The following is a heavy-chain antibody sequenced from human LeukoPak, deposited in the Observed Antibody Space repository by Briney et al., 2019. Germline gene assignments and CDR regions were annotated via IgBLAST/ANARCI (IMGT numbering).Heavy chain of an antibody. CDR1: GYSFSSFW. CDR3: ARLTSFADLLTATRRSWFDP. V-gene: IGHV5-51*01. CDR2: IFPGDSDT. Sequence: GESLKISCQGSGYSFSSFWIAWVRQMPGKGLEWMGIIFPGDSDTRYRPSLQGQVTISVDKSIDTAFLQWSSLKASDSAIYYCARLTSFADLLTATRRSWFDPWGQGTLVTDSS. J-gene: IGHJ5*02. D-gene: IGHD2-21*02.